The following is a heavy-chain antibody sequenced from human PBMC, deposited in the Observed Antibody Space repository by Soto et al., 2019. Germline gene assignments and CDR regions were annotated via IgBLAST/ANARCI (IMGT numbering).Heavy chain of an antibody. V-gene: IGHV3-9*01. Sequence: EVQLGESGGGLVQPGRSLRLSCAASGFTFDDYAIHWVRQAPWKCLEWVSGSSWNSGSIGYADSVKGRFNISSDNAKPYLYLQMNSLRSEDTALYYCAKDMGYDLSPLGYFDYWGQGTLVTVSS. CDR3: AKDMGYDLSPLGYFDY. J-gene: IGHJ4*02. D-gene: IGHD5-12*01. CDR2: SSWNSGSI. CDR1: GFTFDDYA.